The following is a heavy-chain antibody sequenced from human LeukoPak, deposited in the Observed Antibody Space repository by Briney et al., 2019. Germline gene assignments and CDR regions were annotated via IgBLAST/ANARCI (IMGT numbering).Heavy chain of an antibody. D-gene: IGHD3-16*01. V-gene: IGHV3-53*01. CDR3: TTLVYYYYYMDV. CDR2: IYSGGST. J-gene: IGHJ6*03. CDR1: GFTVSSNY. Sequence: GGSLRLSCAASGFTVSSNYMSWVRQAPGKGLEWVSVIYSGGSTYYADSVKGRFTTSRDNSKNTLYLQMNSLRAEDTAVYYCTTLVYYYYYMDVWGKGTTVTISS.